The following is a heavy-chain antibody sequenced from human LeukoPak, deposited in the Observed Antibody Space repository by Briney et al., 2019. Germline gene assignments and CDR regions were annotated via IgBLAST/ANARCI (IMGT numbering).Heavy chain of an antibody. V-gene: IGHV3-48*03. CDR2: ISSSGKTV. CDR3: TRGADSSAWDGGEYFFDS. J-gene: IGHJ4*02. D-gene: IGHD6-19*01. CDR1: GFAFGNYE. Sequence: GGSLRLSCAASGFAFGNYEMKWVRQAPGKGLAWISYISSSGKTVYYADSVKGRFTISRDNAKKTLYLQMSSLTAEDTGVYYCTRGADSSAWDGGEYFFDSWGQGALVIVSS.